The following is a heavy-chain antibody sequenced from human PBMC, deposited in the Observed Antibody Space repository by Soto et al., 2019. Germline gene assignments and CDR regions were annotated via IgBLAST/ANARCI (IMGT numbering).Heavy chain of an antibody. D-gene: IGHD1-26*01. CDR1: RDTFTSYY. V-gene: IGHV1-46*01. CDR2: INPHGGST. Sequence: ASVKVSCKAPRDTFTSYYINWVRQAPGQGLEWMGVINPHGGSTAYAQKFKGRVTLTRDTSASTVYMEVSSLTSEDTAMYYCARSSGGNFGIIIEGTNRLAPWGQGTLVTVSS. J-gene: IGHJ5*02. CDR3: ARSSGGNFGIIIEGTNRLAP.